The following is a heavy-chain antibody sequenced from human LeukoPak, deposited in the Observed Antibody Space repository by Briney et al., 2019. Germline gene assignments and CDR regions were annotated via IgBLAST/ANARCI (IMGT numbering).Heavy chain of an antibody. V-gene: IGHV1-2*02. D-gene: IGHD1-14*01. J-gene: IGHJ4*02. CDR3: AKDHTIRSFDS. Sequence: ASVKVSCKASGYTFTYYAMHWVRQAPGQGLEWMGWINPNSGGTNYAQKFQGRVTMTRDRSISTAYMEPSRLRSDDTAVYYCAKDHTIRSFDSWGQGTLVTVSS. CDR2: INPNSGGT. CDR1: GYTFTYYA.